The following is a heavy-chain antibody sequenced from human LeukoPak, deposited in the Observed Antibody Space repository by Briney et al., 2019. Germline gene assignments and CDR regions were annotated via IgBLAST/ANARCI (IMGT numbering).Heavy chain of an antibody. CDR3: AKGDKWELTPFFFDY. V-gene: IGHV3-9*03. CDR2: ICWNSGSI. CDR1: GFTFIDYA. D-gene: IGHD1-26*01. J-gene: IGHJ4*02. Sequence: PGGSLRLSCADAGFTFIDYAMHGGRLATGKGLEWVSGICWNSGSIGYADSVKGRFTISRDNAKNSLYLQMNSLRAEDMALYYCAKGDKWELTPFFFDYWGQGTLVTVSS.